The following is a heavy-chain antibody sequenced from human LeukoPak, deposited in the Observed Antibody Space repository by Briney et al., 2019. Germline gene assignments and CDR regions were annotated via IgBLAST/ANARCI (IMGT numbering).Heavy chain of an antibody. CDR2: IWYDGSNK. D-gene: IGHD6-13*01. J-gene: IGHJ6*02. Sequence: PGGSLRLACAASGFTFSSYGMHWVCQAPGKGLEGVAVIWYDGSNKYYADSVKGRFTISRDNSKNTLYLQMDSLRAEDTAVYYCARPIAAAELYYYYGMDVSGQGTTVTVSS. V-gene: IGHV3-33*01. CDR1: GFTFSSYG. CDR3: ARPIAAAELYYYYGMDV.